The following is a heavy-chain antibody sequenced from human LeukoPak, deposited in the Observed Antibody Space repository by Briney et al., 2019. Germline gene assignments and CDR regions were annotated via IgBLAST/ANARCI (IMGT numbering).Heavy chain of an antibody. CDR2: IDHTGDRT. J-gene: IGHJ5*02. CDR3: AKAGSISWYDH. Sequence: PGGSLRLSCAASGFTFSSYTMAWVRQAPGKGLEWISDIDHTGDRTYYRDSVKGQFTISRDNSKNTLYLQMNSLRVEDTATYYCAKAGSISWYDHWGQGTLVTVSS. D-gene: IGHD6-13*01. CDR1: GFTFSSYT. V-gene: IGHV3-23*01.